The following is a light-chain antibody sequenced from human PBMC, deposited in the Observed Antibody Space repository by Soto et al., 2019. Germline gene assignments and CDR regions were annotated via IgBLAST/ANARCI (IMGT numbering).Light chain of an antibody. V-gene: IGKV1-5*03. Sequence: DIQMTQSPSTLSAFVGDRVTITCRASQNVSNWLAWYQQKPGSAPELLIYKASYLQSGVPSRFSGSGSGTEFSLTVSSLQPDDSATYFCQQYNNQWTFGPGTRVEIK. J-gene: IGKJ1*01. CDR3: QQYNNQWT. CDR1: QNVSNW. CDR2: KAS.